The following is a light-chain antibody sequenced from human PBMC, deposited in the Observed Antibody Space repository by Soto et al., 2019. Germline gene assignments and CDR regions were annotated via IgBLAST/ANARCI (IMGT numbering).Light chain of an antibody. CDR2: SNN. Sequence: QSVLTQPPSASGTPGQRVTISCSGSSSNIGSNSVNWYQQLPGTAPKLLIYSNNQRPSGVPDRFSGSKSGTSASLAISGLQSEDEADYYCEAWDDSLNGHVFGTGTQLTVL. CDR1: SSNIGSNS. CDR3: EAWDDSLNGHV. V-gene: IGLV1-44*01. J-gene: IGLJ1*01.